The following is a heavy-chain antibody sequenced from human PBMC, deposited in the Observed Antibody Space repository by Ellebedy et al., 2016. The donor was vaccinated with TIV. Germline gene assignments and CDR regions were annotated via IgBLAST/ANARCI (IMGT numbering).Heavy chain of an antibody. Sequence: LRLSCAISGDSVSSNSATWNWIRQSPSRGLEWLGRTYYRSKWYHESVVSVKRRITINPDTSMNQFSLQLNSVTPEDTAVYYCARGVWQWLVPLYYFDSWGQGTLVTVSS. CDR2: TYYRSKWYH. CDR1: GDSVSSNSAT. J-gene: IGHJ4*02. V-gene: IGHV6-1*01. D-gene: IGHD6-19*01. CDR3: ARGVWQWLVPLYYFDS.